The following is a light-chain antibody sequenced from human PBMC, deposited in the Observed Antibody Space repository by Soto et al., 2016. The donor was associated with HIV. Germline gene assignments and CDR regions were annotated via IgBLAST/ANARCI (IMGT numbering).Light chain of an antibody. CDR3: QQYNSYSS. Sequence: AIRMTQSPSSFSASTGDRVTLTCRASQGISNSLAWYQQNPGKAPKLPIYAASTLQNGVPSRFRGSGSGTEFTLTISSLQPDDFATYYCQQYNSYSSFGQGTKVEIK. V-gene: IGKV1-8*01. CDR2: AAS. CDR1: QGISNS. J-gene: IGKJ1*01.